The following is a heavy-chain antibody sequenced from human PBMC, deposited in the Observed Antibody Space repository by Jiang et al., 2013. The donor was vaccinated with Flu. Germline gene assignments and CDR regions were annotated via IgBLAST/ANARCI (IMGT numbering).Heavy chain of an antibody. CDR2: IHNSGTT. V-gene: IGHV4-61*01. J-gene: IGHJ6*02. Sequence: PGLVKPSETLSLTCTVSGGSVSSGSHYWSWIRQPPGKGLEWIGYIHNSGTTNYNPSLKSRVTISIDTSTNQFSLKLISVTAPDTAVYYCARSYRGGDCYSMFGYSYYGMDVWGQGTTVTVSS. CDR3: ARSYRGGDCYSMFGYSYYGMDV. D-gene: IGHD2-21*02. CDR1: GGSVSSGSHY.